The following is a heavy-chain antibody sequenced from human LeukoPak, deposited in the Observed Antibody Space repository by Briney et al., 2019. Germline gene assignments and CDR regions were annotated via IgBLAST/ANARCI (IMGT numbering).Heavy chain of an antibody. D-gene: IGHD6-19*01. V-gene: IGHV4-59*08. Sequence: SETLSLTCTVSGGSISSYYWSWIRQPPGKGMEWIGYIYYSGSTNYNPSLKSRVTISVDTSKNQFSLKLSSVTAADTAVYYCPRRRDSSGWKGGYYFDYWGQGTLVTVSS. CDR1: GGSISSYY. J-gene: IGHJ4*02. CDR2: IYYSGST. CDR3: PRRRDSSGWKGGYYFDY.